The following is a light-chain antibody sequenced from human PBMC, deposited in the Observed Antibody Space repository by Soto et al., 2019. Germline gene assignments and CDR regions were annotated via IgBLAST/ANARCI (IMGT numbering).Light chain of an antibody. J-gene: IGKJ5*01. CDR3: QQYGSSPIA. CDR1: QSVNTNY. V-gene: IGKV3-20*01. CDR2: GAS. Sequence: EIVLTQSPGTLSLSPGERATLSCRASQSVNTNYLAWYQQKSGQAPRLLIYGASSRATAIPDRFSGSGSGTDFTLTISRLEPEDFAAYFCQQYGSSPIAVGQGTRLEIK.